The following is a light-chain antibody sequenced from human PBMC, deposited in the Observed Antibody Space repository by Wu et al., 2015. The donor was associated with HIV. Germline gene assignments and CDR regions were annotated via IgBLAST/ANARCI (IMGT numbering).Light chain of an antibody. Sequence: AIRMTQSPSSLSASTGDRVTITCRANQSISGYLAWYQQKPGQAPKLLIYAASTLQSGVPSRFSGGGSGTDFTLTISCLQSEDFASYYCQQYYSYPRTFGQGTKVEIK. CDR2: AAS. CDR3: QQYYSYPRT. J-gene: IGKJ1*01. CDR1: QSISGY. V-gene: IGKV1-8*01.